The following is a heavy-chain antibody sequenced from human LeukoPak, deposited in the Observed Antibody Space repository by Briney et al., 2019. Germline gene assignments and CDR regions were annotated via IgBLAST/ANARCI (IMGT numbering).Heavy chain of an antibody. CDR3: AKDLLPRGYNYGPNGGH. Sequence: PGGSLRLSCAASRFTFRSYWMTWVRQAPGKGLEWVANIKQDGSEKFYVDSVKGRFTISRDNAKNSLYLQMNSLRAEDTAVYYCAKDLLPRGYNYGPNGGHWGQGTLVTVSS. CDR2: IKQDGSEK. CDR1: RFTFRSYW. V-gene: IGHV3-7*03. J-gene: IGHJ4*02. D-gene: IGHD5-18*01.